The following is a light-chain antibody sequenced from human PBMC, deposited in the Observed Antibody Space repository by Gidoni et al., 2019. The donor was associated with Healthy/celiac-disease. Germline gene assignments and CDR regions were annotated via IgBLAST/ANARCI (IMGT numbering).Light chain of an antibody. Sequence: SYVLTQPPSVSVAPGKTARITCGGNNIGSKRVHWYQQKPGQAPVLVIYYDSDRPSGIPERLSGSNSGNTATLTISRVEAGDEADYYCQVWDSSSDHPVVFGGGTKLTVL. J-gene: IGLJ2*01. V-gene: IGLV3-21*04. CDR3: QVWDSSSDHPVV. CDR2: YDS. CDR1: NIGSKR.